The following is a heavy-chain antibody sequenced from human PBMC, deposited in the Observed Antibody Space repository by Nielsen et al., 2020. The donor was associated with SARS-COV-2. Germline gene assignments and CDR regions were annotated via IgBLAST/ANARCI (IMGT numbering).Heavy chain of an antibody. D-gene: IGHD3-10*01. V-gene: IGHV1-3*01. J-gene: IGHJ4*02. Sequence: ASVKVSCKASGYTFTSYAMHWVRQAPGQRLEWMGWINAGNGNTKYSQKFQGRVTITRDTSASTAYMELSSLRSEDTAVYYCARGDLTMVTSFDYWGQGTLVTVSS. CDR3: ARGDLTMVTSFDY. CDR2: INAGNGNT. CDR1: GYTFTSYA.